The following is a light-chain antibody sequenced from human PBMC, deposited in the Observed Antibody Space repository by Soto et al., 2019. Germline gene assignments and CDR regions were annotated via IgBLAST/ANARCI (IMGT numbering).Light chain of an antibody. CDR1: QSIGNK. V-gene: IGKV3-15*01. CDR3: QQYNNWSWT. J-gene: IGKJ1*01. CDR2: GAS. Sequence: EIVMTQSPATLSVSPGGRATLSCRASQSIGNKLAWYQHKPGQAPRVLIYGASTRATGIPARFSGSGSGTEFTLTISSLQSEDFAVYYCQQYNNWSWTFGQGTKV.